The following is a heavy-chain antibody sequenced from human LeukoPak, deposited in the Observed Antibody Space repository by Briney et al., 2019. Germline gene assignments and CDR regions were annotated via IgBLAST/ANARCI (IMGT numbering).Heavy chain of an antibody. CDR3: AKPRDSSAYYPSFDP. V-gene: IGHV3-23*01. J-gene: IGHJ5*02. Sequence: GGSLRLSCAGSGFTLSSYAMSWVRQAPGKGLEWVSVLSGSGSGGSTYYADSVKGRFTVSRDSSKNTLYLQMKSLRAEDTATYYCAKPRDSSAYYPSFDPWGQGTLVTVSS. CDR2: LSGSGSGGST. CDR1: GFTLSSYA. D-gene: IGHD3-22*01.